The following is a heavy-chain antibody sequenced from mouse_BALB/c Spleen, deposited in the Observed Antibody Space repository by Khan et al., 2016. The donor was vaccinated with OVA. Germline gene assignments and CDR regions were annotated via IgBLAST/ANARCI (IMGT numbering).Heavy chain of an antibody. J-gene: IGHJ4*01. Sequence: QVQLQQSGAELMKPGASVKISCKATGYTFSSYWIEWVKQRPGHGLEWIGEILPGSGSTNYNEKFKGKATFTAATSSNTAYMQLSSLTSEDSAVYYCARGAYYGYEGVDYWEQGTSVTVSS. V-gene: IGHV1-9*01. D-gene: IGHD2-14*01. CDR3: ARGAYYGYEGVDY. CDR2: ILPGSGST. CDR1: GYTFSSYW.